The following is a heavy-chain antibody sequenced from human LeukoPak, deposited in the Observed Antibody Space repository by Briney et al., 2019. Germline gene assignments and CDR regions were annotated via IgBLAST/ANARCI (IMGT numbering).Heavy chain of an antibody. CDR3: ARGPMQPSGSYYVDYLDY. CDR2: IYYSGNT. Sequence: SETLSLTRTVSGDSISSYYWSWIRQPPGQGLEWIGYIYYSGNTNYNPSLKSRVTISVDTSKNQFSLKLSSVTAADAAVYYCARGPMQPSGSYYVDYLDYWGQGTLVTVSS. V-gene: IGHV4-59*01. D-gene: IGHD1-26*01. CDR1: GDSISSYY. J-gene: IGHJ4*02.